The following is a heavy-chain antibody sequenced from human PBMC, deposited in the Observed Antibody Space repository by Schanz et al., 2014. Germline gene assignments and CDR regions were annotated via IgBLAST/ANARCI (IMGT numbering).Heavy chain of an antibody. D-gene: IGHD6-6*01. V-gene: IGHV3-30*03. Sequence: QVQLVESGGGLVQPGGSLRLCCVASGFTFSRYWMTWVRQAPGKGLEWVAHISFDGGKTYYADSVKGRFTISRDNTKNTLFLQMNNLRPEDTAMYFCARVGRDYISSSVLDSLHYWGQGSLVTVS. CDR1: GFTFSRYW. J-gene: IGHJ4*02. CDR2: ISFDGGKT. CDR3: ARVGRDYISSSVLDSLHY.